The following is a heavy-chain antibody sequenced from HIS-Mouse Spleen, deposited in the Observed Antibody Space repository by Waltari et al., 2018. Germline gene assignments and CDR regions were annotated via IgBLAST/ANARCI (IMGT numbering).Heavy chain of an antibody. CDR2: ISDYNGNP. CDR1: GYTFTSYG. V-gene: IGHV1-18*01. Sequence: QVQLVQSGAEVKKPGASVKVSLKASGYTFTSYGISWVRQARGQGLEGMGWISDYNGNPNYAPKLQGRVTMTTDTSTSTAYMELRSLRSDDTAVYYCARGYDFWSGSNAFDIWGQGTMVTVSS. D-gene: IGHD3-3*01. CDR3: ARGYDFWSGSNAFDI. J-gene: IGHJ3*02.